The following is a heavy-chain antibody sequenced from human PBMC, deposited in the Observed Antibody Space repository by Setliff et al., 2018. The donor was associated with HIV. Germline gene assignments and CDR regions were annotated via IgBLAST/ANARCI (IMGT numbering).Heavy chain of an antibody. Sequence: ASVKVSCKASGYTFSSYGISWVRQAPGQGLEWMGWISGYNGDINYAQKLQGRVTMTTDTSTSTVYMEMNSLRAEDTAVYFCARDGGYSRSPHYYYYYGLDVWGHGTTVTVSS. CDR2: ISGYNGDI. V-gene: IGHV1-18*01. CDR3: ARDGGYSRSPHYYYYYGLDV. D-gene: IGHD6-13*01. CDR1: GYTFSSYG. J-gene: IGHJ6*02.